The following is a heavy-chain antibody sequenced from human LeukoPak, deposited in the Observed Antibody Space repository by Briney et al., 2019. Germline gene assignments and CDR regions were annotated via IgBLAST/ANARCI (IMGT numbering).Heavy chain of an antibody. V-gene: IGHV4-59*01. CDR2: IYYSGST. J-gene: IGHJ4*02. Sequence: GSLRLSCAASGFTFSDYYWSWIRQPPGKGLEWIGYIYYSGSTNYNPSLKSRVTISVDTSKNQFSLKLSSVTAADTAVYYCAEGTGYFDPFDYWGQGTLVTVSS. CDR1: GFTFSDYY. CDR3: AEGTGYFDPFDY. D-gene: IGHD3-9*01.